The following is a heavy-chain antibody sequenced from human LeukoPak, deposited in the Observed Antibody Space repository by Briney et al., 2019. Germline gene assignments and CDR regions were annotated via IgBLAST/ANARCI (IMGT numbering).Heavy chain of an antibody. D-gene: IGHD3-16*02. CDR3: VRDLSGMDV. J-gene: IGHJ6*02. Sequence: GGSLRLSCLASGFTVTNYAMHWVRQAPGKGLDYVSVLYSRGTSTYYADSVKGRFTVSRDSSKNTLYLQMSSLRIEDTAIYYCVRDLSGMDVWGRGTTVTVSS. CDR1: GFTVTNYA. CDR2: LYSRGTST. V-gene: IGHV3-64D*06.